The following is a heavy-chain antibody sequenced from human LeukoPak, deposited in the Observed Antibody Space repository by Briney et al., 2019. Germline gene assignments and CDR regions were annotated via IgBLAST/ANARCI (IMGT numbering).Heavy chain of an antibody. CDR2: ISSSGSTI. Sequence: GGSLRLSCAASGFTFSSYEMNWVRQAPGKGLEWVSYISSSGSTIYYADSVKGRFTISRDNAKNSLYLQMNSLRAEDTAVYYCARRGAYYYYGTDVWGQGTTVTVSS. V-gene: IGHV3-48*03. J-gene: IGHJ6*02. D-gene: IGHD3-10*01. CDR3: ARRGAYYYYGTDV. CDR1: GFTFSSYE.